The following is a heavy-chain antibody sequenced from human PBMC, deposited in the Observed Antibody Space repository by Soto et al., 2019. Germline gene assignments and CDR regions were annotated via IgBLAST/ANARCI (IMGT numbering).Heavy chain of an antibody. D-gene: IGHD4-17*01. CDR3: ARHFIDYGDYQYYYGMDV. J-gene: IGHJ6*02. CDR1: GGTFSSYA. V-gene: IGHV5-10-1*01. Sequence: ASVKVSCKASGGTFSSYAISWVRQMPGKGLEWMGRIDPSDSYTNYSPSFQGHVTISADKSISTAYLQWSSLKASDTAMYYCARHFIDYGDYQYYYGMDVWGQGTTVTVSS. CDR2: IDPSDSYT.